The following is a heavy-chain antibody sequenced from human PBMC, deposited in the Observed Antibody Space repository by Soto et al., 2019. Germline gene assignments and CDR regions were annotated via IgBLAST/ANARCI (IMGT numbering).Heavy chain of an antibody. CDR2: IIPILGIA. CDR1: GGTFSSYT. CDR3: ARDSSNYYGSGIIDY. D-gene: IGHD3-10*01. J-gene: IGHJ4*02. Sequence: QVQLVQSGAEVKKPGSSVKVSCKASGGTFSSYTISWVRQAPGQGLEWMGRIIPILGIANYAQKFQGRVTITADKSTSTADMELSSLRSEDTAVYYCARDSSNYYGSGIIDYWGQGTLVTVSS. V-gene: IGHV1-69*08.